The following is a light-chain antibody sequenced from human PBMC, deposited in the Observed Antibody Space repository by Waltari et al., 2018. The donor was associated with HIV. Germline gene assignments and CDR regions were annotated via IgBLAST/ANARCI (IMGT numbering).Light chain of an antibody. CDR3: QQYNYWPPYT. V-gene: IGKV3-15*01. Sequence: EIVITQSPATLSVSPGERATLSCRASQTVISNLAWYQQKTGQAPRLLVYGASTRYACVLARFTGSGSGTEYSLTISSLQSEDFAVYYCQQYNYWPPYTFGQGTKVEIK. J-gene: IGKJ2*01. CDR1: QTVISN. CDR2: GAS.